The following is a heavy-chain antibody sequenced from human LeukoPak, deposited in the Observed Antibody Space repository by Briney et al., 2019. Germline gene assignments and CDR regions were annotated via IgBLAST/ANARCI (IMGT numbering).Heavy chain of an antibody. Sequence: SVKVSCKASGGTFSSYAISWVRQAPGQGLEWMGGIIPIFGTANYAQKFQGRVTMTTDTSTSTAYMELRSLRSDDTAVYYCARSYSTPQARWDAFDIWGQGTMVTVSS. CDR3: ARSYSTPQARWDAFDI. CDR2: IIPIFGTA. J-gene: IGHJ3*02. D-gene: IGHD6-13*01. CDR1: GGTFSSYA. V-gene: IGHV1-69*05.